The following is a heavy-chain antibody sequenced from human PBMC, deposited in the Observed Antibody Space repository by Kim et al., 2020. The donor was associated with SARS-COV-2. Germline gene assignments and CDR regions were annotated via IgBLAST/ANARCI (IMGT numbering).Heavy chain of an antibody. Sequence: GGSLRLSCAASGFTVSSNYMSWVRQAPGKGLEWVSVIYSGGSTYYADSVKGRFTISRHNSKNTLYLQMNSLRAEDTAVYYCARGYYDSKTVGWYFDLWGRGTLVTVSS. D-gene: IGHD3-22*01. CDR3: ARGYYDSKTVGWYFDL. V-gene: IGHV3-53*04. CDR1: GFTVSSNY. J-gene: IGHJ2*01. CDR2: IYSGGST.